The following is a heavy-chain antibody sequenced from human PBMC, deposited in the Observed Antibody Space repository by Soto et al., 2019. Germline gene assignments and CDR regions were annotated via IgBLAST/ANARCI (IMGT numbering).Heavy chain of an antibody. V-gene: IGHV1-46*03. Sequence: ASVKVSCKASGYTFTSYYMHWVRQAPGQGLEWMGIINPNSGITNYAQNFQGRVTMTRDTSTSTVYMELSSLKSEDTAVYYCARPRGAPAGINGFAPGAQGPLVTV. D-gene: IGHD2-2*01. CDR2: INPNSGIT. CDR3: ARPRGAPAGINGFAP. J-gene: IGHJ5*02. CDR1: GYTFTSYY.